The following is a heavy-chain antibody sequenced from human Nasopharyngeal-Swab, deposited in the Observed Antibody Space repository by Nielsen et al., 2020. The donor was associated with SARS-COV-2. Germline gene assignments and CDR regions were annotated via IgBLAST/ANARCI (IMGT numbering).Heavy chain of an antibody. J-gene: IGHJ5*01. V-gene: IGHV3-74*01. CDR3: ARDLGYNWFDS. D-gene: IGHD7-27*01. Sequence: GESLKIYCAASGFTFSSYWMHWVRQAPGKGLVWVSLIKSDGSTTSYADSVKGRFTISRDNAKNTLYLQMNSLRAEDTSVYYCARDLGYNWFDSWGQGTLVTVSS. CDR2: IKSDGSTT. CDR1: GFTFSSYW.